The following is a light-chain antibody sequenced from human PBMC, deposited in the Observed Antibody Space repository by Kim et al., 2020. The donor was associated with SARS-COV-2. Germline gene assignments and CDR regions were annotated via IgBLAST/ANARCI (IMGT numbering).Light chain of an antibody. J-gene: IGLJ1*01. CDR1: SSDVGAYNY. Sequence: LTQPASVSGSPGQSITISCTGTSSDVGAYNYVSWYQQHPGKVPKVIIYNVNKRPSGVSNRISGSKSGNTASLTISGLQAEDEADYYCSSYTLSQTYVFGTGTKVTVL. CDR2: NVN. CDR3: SSYTLSQTYV. V-gene: IGLV2-14*01.